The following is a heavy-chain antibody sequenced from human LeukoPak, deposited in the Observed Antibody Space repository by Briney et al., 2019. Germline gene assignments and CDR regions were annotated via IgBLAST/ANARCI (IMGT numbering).Heavy chain of an antibody. V-gene: IGHV6-1*01. D-gene: IGHD1-1*01. J-gene: IGHJ4*02. CDR3: ARSTGPIDY. Sequence: SQTLSLTCAISGDSVSSNSAAWNWIRQSPSRGLEWLGRTYYRSKWYTYYAASVKSRIAINRDTSKNQFSLQLNPVTPEDTAVYYCARSTGPIDYWGQGTLVTVPS. CDR2: TYYRSKWYT. CDR1: GDSVSSNSAA.